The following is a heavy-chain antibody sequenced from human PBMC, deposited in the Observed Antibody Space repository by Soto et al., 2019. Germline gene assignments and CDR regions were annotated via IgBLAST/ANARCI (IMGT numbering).Heavy chain of an antibody. CDR2: IIPLFGTA. CDR3: ARPKGTYSSGYYSFDF. Sequence: QVQLEQSGGEVKQPGSSVRVSCKTSGGTFSTYAINWVRQAPGQGLEWMGAIIPLFGTADYSQKFQGRVTITADESTSTAYMELSSLRFDDTAVYFCARPKGTYSSGYYSFDFWGLGTLVTVSS. J-gene: IGHJ4*02. CDR1: GGTFSTYA. D-gene: IGHD6-19*01. V-gene: IGHV1-69*01.